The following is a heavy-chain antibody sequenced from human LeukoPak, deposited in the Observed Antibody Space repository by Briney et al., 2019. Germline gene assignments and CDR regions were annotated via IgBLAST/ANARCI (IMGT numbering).Heavy chain of an antibody. CDR1: GGSISSYY. D-gene: IGHD6-19*01. CDR3: ARDHQWLAQKYGMDV. Sequence: SETLSLTCTVSGGSISSYYWSRIRQPPGKGLEWIGYIYYSGSTNYNPSLKSRVTISVDTSKNQFSLKLSSVTAADTAVYYCARDHQWLAQKYGMDVWGKGTTVTVSS. CDR2: IYYSGST. J-gene: IGHJ6*04. V-gene: IGHV4-59*01.